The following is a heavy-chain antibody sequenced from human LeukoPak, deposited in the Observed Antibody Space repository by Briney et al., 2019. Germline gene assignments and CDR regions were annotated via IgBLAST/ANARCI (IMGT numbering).Heavy chain of an antibody. CDR2: IYTSGTT. Sequence: SETLSLTCTVSGGSIRGYYWNWLRQAAGGGLEWIRRIYTSGTTDVNPSLKSRVSMSVDTSNNQVSLRVTSVTAADTAVYYCARQDSKVGAYTGPYYFDYWGQGTLVTVSS. J-gene: IGHJ4*02. CDR1: GGSIRGYY. D-gene: IGHD1-26*01. CDR3: ARQDSKVGAYTGPYYFDY. V-gene: IGHV4-4*07.